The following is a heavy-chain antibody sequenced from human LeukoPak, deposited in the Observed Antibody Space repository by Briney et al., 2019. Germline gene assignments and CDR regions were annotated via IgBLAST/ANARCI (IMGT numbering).Heavy chain of an antibody. CDR1: GGSISSGSYY. CDR2: IYTSGST. D-gene: IGHD5-12*01. CDR3: ARDAEYSGYDQTGYYYYYMDV. Sequence: SQTLSLTCTVSGGSISSGSYYWSWIRQPAGKGLEWIERIYTSGSTNYNPSLKSRVTISVDTSKNQSSLKLSSVTAADTAVYYCARDAEYSGYDQTGYYYYYMDVWGKGTTVTVSS. V-gene: IGHV4-61*02. J-gene: IGHJ6*03.